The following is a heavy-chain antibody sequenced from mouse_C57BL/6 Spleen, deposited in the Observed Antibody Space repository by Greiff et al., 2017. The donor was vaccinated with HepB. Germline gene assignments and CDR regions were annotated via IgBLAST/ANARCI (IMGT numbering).Heavy chain of an antibody. CDR2: ISNGGGST. J-gene: IGHJ4*01. CDR1: GFTFSDYY. V-gene: IGHV5-12*01. Sequence: EVKVVESGGGLVQPGGSLKLSCAASGFTFSDYYMYWVRQTPEKRLEWVAYISNGGGSTYYPDTVKGRFTISRDNAKNTLYLQMSRLKSEDTAMYYCARGDYGSSYAMDYWGQGTSVTVSS. D-gene: IGHD1-1*01. CDR3: ARGDYGSSYAMDY.